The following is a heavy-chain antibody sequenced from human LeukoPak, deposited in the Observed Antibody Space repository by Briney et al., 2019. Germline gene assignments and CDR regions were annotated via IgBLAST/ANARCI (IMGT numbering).Heavy chain of an antibody. V-gene: IGHV4-61*02. D-gene: IGHD2-2*02. CDR3: ARSLGLYCSSTSCYTFDY. CDR1: GGSISSGSYY. Sequence: SETLSLTCTVSGGSISSGSYYWSWIRQPAGKGLEWIGRIYTSGSTNYNPSLKSRATISVDTSKNPFSLKLSSVTAADTAVYYCARSLGLYCSSTSCYTFDYWGQGTLVTVSS. CDR2: IYTSGST. J-gene: IGHJ4*02.